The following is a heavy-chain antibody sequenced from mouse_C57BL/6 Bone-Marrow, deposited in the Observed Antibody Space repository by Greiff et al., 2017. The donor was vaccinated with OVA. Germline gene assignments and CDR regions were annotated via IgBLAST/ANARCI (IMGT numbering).Heavy chain of an antibody. D-gene: IGHD2-3*01. CDR3: ARNRGAYDGRWYFDV. Sequence: VKLVESGPGLVAPSQSLSITCTVSGFSLTSYAISWVRQPPGKGLEWLGVIWTGGGTNYNSALKYSLSIRKDNSKSQVFLKRNSLQTDDTARYYCARNRGAYDGRWYFDVWGTGTTVTVSS. V-gene: IGHV2-9-1*01. CDR2: IWTGGGT. CDR1: GFSLTSYA. J-gene: IGHJ1*03.